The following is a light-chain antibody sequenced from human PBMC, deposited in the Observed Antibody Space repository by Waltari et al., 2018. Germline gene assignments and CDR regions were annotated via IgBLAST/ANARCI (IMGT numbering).Light chain of an antibody. CDR3: QQSDTPPWT. CDR2: KAS. Sequence: DIQMTQFPSTLSASVGDRVTITCRASQNVSNWLAWYQQKPGKAPKLLIHKASNLESGVPSRFSCSGSGTEFTFTIQSLQPDDLASYHCQQSDTPPWTFGQGTKVEIK. J-gene: IGKJ1*01. V-gene: IGKV1-5*03. CDR1: QNVSNW.